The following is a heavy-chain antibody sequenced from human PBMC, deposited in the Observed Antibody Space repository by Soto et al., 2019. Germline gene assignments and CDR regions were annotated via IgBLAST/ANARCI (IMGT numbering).Heavy chain of an antibody. CDR1: GFTFDSYW. V-gene: IGHV3-7*05. J-gene: IGHJ4*02. Sequence: GGSLRLSCAASGFTFDSYWMTWVRQAPGKGLGWVANINQDGSEKYYVDSVKGRFTISRDNAKNSLYLRMNSLRAEDTAVYYCAFWFRTGNDYWGQGTLVTVSS. D-gene: IGHD3-3*01. CDR2: INQDGSEK. CDR3: AFWFRTGNDY.